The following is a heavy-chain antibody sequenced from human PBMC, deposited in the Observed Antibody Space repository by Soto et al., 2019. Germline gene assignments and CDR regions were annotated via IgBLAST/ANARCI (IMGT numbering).Heavy chain of an antibody. CDR2: ISNDGDEK. D-gene: IGHD1-26*01. CDR1: GFTFSTSV. J-gene: IGHJ4*02. CDR3: AKARVRIAGADSFDH. V-gene: IGHV3-30*18. Sequence: VQLVESGGGVVQPGRSLRLSCVASGFTFSTSVMHWVRQPPGKGLEWVALISNDGDEKYYGDSVEGRFSISRDNSKNTLYLQMSSLRAEDTAVYFCAKARVRIAGADSFDHWGQGTLVTVSS.